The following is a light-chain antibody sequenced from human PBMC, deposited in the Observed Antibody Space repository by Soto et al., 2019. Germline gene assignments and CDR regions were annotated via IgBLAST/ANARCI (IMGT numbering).Light chain of an antibody. J-gene: IGKJ2*01. CDR2: WAS. CDR3: QQYYSTPYT. V-gene: IGKV4-1*01. Sequence: DIVLTQSPDSLAVSLGERATINCKSRQSVSYSSKNKNYLVWYQQKPRQPPNLLIYWASTRESGVPDRFSGSGSGTDFTLTISSLQAEDVAIYYCQQYYSTPYTFGQGTKLEIK. CDR1: QSVSYSSKNKNY.